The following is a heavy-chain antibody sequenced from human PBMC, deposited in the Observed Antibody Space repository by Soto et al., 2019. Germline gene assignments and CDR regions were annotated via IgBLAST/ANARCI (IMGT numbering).Heavy chain of an antibody. Sequence: GGSLRLSCAASGFTFSSYWMHWVRQAPGKGLVWVSAISGNGGSTYYADSVKGRFTISRDNSKNTLYLQMNSLRAEDTAVYYCAKLVGPAAMSRGFYMDVWGKGTTVTVSS. D-gene: IGHD2-2*01. CDR1: GFTFSSYW. V-gene: IGHV3-23*01. CDR3: AKLVGPAAMSRGFYMDV. CDR2: ISGNGGST. J-gene: IGHJ6*03.